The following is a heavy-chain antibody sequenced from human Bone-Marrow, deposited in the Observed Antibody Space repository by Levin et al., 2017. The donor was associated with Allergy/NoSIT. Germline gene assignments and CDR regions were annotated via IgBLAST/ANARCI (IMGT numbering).Heavy chain of an antibody. CDR2: IDNDSGT. CDR3: ATVFDY. Sequence: LAGGSLRLSCAVSGFTLSDSWMHWVRQAPGEGLMWVSRIDNDSGTSYADSVKGRFTLSRDNAKNMLYLQMNSLTVEDTAVYYCATVFDYWGRGTLVTVSS. V-gene: IGHV3-74*01. J-gene: IGHJ4*02. CDR1: GFTLSDSW. D-gene: IGHD4-17*01.